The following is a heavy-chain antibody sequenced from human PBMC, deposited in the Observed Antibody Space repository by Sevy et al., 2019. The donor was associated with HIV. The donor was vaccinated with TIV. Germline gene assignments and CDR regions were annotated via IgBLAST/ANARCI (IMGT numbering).Heavy chain of an antibody. Sequence: GGSLRLSCATSEFIFSNYWMTWVRQPPGKGLEWVANIAQDGNEQFYVDSVKGRFTISRDNAKNSLYLQMSSLRVEDTAVYYCARDQGRGLYYWGQGALVTVSS. V-gene: IGHV3-7*01. CDR2: IAQDGNEQ. J-gene: IGHJ4*02. CDR1: EFIFSNYW. D-gene: IGHD3-10*01. CDR3: ARDQGRGLYY.